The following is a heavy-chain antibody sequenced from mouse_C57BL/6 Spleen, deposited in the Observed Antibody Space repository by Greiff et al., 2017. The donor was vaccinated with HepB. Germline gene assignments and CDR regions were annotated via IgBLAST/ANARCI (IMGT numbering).Heavy chain of an antibody. V-gene: IGHV1-52*01. Sequence: QVQLQQPGAELVRPGSSVKLSCKASGYTFTSYWMHWVKQRPIQGLEWIGNIDPSDSETHYNQKFKDKATLTVDKSSSTAYMQLSSLTSEDSAVYYCASGSSYSWFAYWGQGTLVTVSA. D-gene: IGHD1-1*01. CDR3: ASGSSYSWFAY. J-gene: IGHJ3*01. CDR2: IDPSDSET. CDR1: GYTFTSYW.